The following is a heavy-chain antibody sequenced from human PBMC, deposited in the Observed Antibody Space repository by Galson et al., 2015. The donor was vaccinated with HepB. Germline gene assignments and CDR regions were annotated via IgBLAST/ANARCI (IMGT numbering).Heavy chain of an antibody. CDR3: GRVADADSVDHTHFDS. Sequence: SLRLSCAVSGFTFSDYYMTWIRQAPGKGLEWLSYISASATYTNYADSVKGRFTVSRDNAKNSLNLQMNSLRAEDTAVYYCGRVADADSVDHTHFDSWGQGTLVTGSS. J-gene: IGHJ4*02. CDR2: ISASATYT. V-gene: IGHV3-11*06. D-gene: IGHD1-14*01. CDR1: GFTFSDYY.